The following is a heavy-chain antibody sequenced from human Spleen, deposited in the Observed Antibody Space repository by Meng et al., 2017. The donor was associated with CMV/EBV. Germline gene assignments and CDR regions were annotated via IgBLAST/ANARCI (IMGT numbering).Heavy chain of an antibody. CDR1: GFTFSNYA. D-gene: IGHD2/OR15-2a*01. V-gene: IGHV3-30*02. Sequence: GESLKISCAASGFTFSNYAMHRVRQAPGKGLEWVAFIRYDGNNKYYADSVKGRFAISRDNSKNTLYLQMNGLTPEDTAVYYCAREEFLRTSEGFDYWGQGALVTVSS. J-gene: IGHJ4*02. CDR2: IRYDGNNK. CDR3: AREEFLRTSEGFDY.